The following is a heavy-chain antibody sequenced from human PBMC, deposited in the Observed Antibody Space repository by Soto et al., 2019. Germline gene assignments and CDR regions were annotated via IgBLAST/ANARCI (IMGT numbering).Heavy chain of an antibody. V-gene: IGHV3-30*18. CDR3: AKLTIFGVVTQEYFDY. CDR2: ISYDGSNK. D-gene: IGHD3-3*01. CDR1: GFTFSSYG. J-gene: IGHJ4*02. Sequence: GGSLRLSCAASGFTFSSYGMHWVRQAPGKGLEWVAVISYDGSNKYYADSVKGRFTISRDNSKNTLYLQMNSLRAEDTAVYYCAKLTIFGVVTQEYFDYWGQGTLVTVSS.